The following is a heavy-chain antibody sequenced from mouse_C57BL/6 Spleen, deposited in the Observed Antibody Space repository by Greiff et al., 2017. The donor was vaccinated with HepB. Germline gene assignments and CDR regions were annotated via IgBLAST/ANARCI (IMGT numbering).Heavy chain of an antibody. D-gene: IGHD1-1*01. V-gene: IGHV1-55*01. Sequence: QVQLQQPGAELVKPGASVKMSCKASGYTFTSYWITWVKQRPGQGLEWIGDIYPGSGSTNYNEKFKSKATLTVDTSSSTAYMRLSSLTSEDSAVYYCAREFTTVVADYWGQGTTLTVSS. CDR3: AREFTTVVADY. CDR2: IYPGSGST. CDR1: GYTFTSYW. J-gene: IGHJ2*01.